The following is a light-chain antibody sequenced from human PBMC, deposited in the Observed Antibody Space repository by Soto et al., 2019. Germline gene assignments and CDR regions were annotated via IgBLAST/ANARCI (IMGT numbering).Light chain of an antibody. CDR1: QSVSSSY. Sequence: EIVLTRSPGTLSLSPGERATLSCRTSQSVSSSYLAWYQQKPGQAPRLLIYGASTRATGIPDRFSGSGSGTDFTLTISRLEPEDFAVYYCQQYGTSFWTFGQGTKVEIK. CDR3: QQYGTSFWT. V-gene: IGKV3-20*01. CDR2: GAS. J-gene: IGKJ1*01.